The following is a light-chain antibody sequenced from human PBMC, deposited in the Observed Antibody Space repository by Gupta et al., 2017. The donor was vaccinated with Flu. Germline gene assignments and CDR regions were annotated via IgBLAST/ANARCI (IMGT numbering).Light chain of an antibody. CDR3: ASWDDALSIWV. J-gene: IGLJ3*02. Sequence: QSVLTQPPSTSGTPGQTVTISCSGGRSNIGRNYICWYHQLPGTAPKLLIYRNNLRPSGVPDRFSGSKSDTSGSLSISGLRSEDEGDYHCASWDDALSIWVFGGGTTLTVL. CDR2: RNN. V-gene: IGLV1-47*01. CDR1: RSNIGRNY.